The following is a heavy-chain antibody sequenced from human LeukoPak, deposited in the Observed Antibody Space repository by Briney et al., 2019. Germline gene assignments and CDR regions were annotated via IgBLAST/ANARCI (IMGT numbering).Heavy chain of an antibody. D-gene: IGHD1-7*01. J-gene: IGHJ4*02. CDR2: INHSGST. CDR3: ARSKNNWNYVFDY. V-gene: IGHV4-34*01. CDR1: GGSFSGYY. Sequence: SETLSLTCAVYGGSFSGYYWSWIRQPPGKGLEWIGEINHSGSTNYNPSLKSRVTISVDTSKNQFSLKLSSVTAADTAVYYCARSKNNWNYVFDYWGRGTLVTVS.